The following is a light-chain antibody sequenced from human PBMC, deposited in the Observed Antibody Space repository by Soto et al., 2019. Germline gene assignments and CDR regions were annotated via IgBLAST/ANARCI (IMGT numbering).Light chain of an antibody. J-gene: IGKJ3*01. CDR1: QSVSSY. CDR3: QQPDNWRFT. Sequence: EIVLTQSPATLSLSPGERATLSCRASQSVSSYLAWYQQKPGQAPRLLIYDASSRATGIPARFSGSGSGTDFTLTISSLEPEDFAVYYCQQPDNWRFTFGPGTKVDIK. V-gene: IGKV3-11*01. CDR2: DAS.